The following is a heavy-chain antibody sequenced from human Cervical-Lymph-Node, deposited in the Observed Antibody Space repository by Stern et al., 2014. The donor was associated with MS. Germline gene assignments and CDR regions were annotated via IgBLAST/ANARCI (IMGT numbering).Heavy chain of an antibody. J-gene: IGHJ6*02. Sequence: VQLVQSGGGVVQPGGSLRLSCVVSGFTFSNHAMHWVRQAPGTGLEWVTVLSYDGRNEYYTDSVQGRFTVSRDHSKNTLYLQMTSLRPDDTAVYYCARATSTTTVTTPYYGLDVWGQGTTVTVSS. CDR1: GFTFSNHA. CDR3: ARATSTTTVTTPYYGLDV. V-gene: IGHV3-30*04. D-gene: IGHD4-17*01. CDR2: LSYDGRNE.